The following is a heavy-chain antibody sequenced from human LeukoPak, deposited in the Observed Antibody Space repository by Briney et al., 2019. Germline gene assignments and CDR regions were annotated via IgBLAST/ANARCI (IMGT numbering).Heavy chain of an antibody. V-gene: IGHV4-39*07. CDR3: ARDCFDCLEMATTWYFDL. D-gene: IGHD5-24*01. J-gene: IGHJ2*01. CDR2: IYYSGST. CDR1: GGSISSSSYY. Sequence: SETLSLTCSVSGGSISSSSYYWGWIRQPPGKGLEWIGSIYYSGSTYYNPSLKSRVTISVDTSKNQFSLKLSSVTAADTAVYYCARDCFDCLEMATTWYFDLWGRGTLVTVSS.